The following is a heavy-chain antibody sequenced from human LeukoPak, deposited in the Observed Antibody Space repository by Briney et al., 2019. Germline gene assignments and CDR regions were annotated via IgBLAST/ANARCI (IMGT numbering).Heavy chain of an antibody. CDR3: AKDPYYYDSSGYYTH. J-gene: IGHJ4*02. D-gene: IGHD3-22*01. CDR2: ISAYNGNT. CDR1: GYTFTSYG. Sequence: ASVKVSCKASGYTFTSYGISWVRQAPGQGLEWMGWISAYNGNTNYAQKLQGRVTMTTDTSTSTAYMELRSLRSDDTAVYYCAKDPYYYDSSGYYTHWGQGTLVTVSS. V-gene: IGHV1-18*01.